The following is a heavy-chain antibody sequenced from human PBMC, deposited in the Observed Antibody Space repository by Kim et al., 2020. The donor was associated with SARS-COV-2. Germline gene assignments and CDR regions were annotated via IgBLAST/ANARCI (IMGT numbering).Heavy chain of an antibody. CDR2: MNPNSGNT. D-gene: IGHD6-13*01. Sequence: ASVKVSCKASGYTFTSYDINWVRQATGQGLEWMGWMNPNSGNTGYAQKFQGRVTMTRNTSISTAYMELSSLRSEDTAVYYCASGIGYSGSSWSNPIYYFDYWGQGTLVTVSS. J-gene: IGHJ4*02. CDR1: GYTFTSYD. V-gene: IGHV1-8*01. CDR3: ASGIGYSGSSWSNPIYYFDY.